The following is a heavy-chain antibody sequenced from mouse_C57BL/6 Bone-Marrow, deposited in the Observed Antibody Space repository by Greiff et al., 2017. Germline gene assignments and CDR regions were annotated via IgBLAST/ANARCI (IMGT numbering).Heavy chain of an antibody. CDR3: TTGGFPYWYFDV. CDR1: GFNLKDYD. J-gene: IGHJ1*03. V-gene: IGHV14-1*01. CDR2: IDPEEGDA. Sequence: VQLQQSGAELVRPGASVKLSCSASGFNLKDYDMHWVKQRPEQGLEWIGRIDPEEGDAEYAPKFLGKATMTADTSSNTAYLQLSSLTSEDTSVHYCTTGGFPYWYFDVWGTGTTVTVSS.